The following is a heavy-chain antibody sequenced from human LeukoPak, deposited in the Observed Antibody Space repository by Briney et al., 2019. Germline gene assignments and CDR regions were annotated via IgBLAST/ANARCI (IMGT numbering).Heavy chain of an antibody. D-gene: IGHD5-12*01. V-gene: IGHV4-38-2*02. J-gene: IGHJ4*02. Sequence: SETLSLTCTVSGHSISSGYYWGWIRQPPVKGLEWIGSIYHSGSTYYNPSLKSRVTISVDTSKNQFSLKLSSVTAADTAVYYCARASGYAEVEYWGQGALVTVSS. CDR2: IYHSGST. CDR3: ARASGYAEVEY. CDR1: GHSISSGYY.